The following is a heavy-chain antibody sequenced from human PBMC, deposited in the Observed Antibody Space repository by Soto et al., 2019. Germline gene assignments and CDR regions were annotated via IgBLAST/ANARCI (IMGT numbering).Heavy chain of an antibody. D-gene: IGHD2-2*01. CDR2: ISSSSSYI. Sequence: EVQLVESGGGLVKPGWSLRLSCAASGFTFSSYSMNWVRKAPGKGLEWVSSISSSSSYIYYADSVKGRFTISRDNAKNSLYLQMNRLRAEDTAVYYCARGIFPVVVDAFDIWGQGTMVTVSS. CDR3: ARGIFPVVVDAFDI. J-gene: IGHJ3*02. CDR1: GFTFSSYS. V-gene: IGHV3-21*01.